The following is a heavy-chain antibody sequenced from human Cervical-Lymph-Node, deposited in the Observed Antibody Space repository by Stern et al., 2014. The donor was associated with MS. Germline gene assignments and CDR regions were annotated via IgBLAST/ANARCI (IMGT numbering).Heavy chain of an antibody. V-gene: IGHV1-2*06. J-gene: IGHJ4*02. CDR3: ARDGLNNWSIGY. CDR2: INPNYGGT. Sequence: VQLVQSGAEMKKPGASVKVSCKASGYTFTGYYIHWVRQAPGRGLEWVGRINPNYGGTIYAQNFQGRVIMTRDTSISTVFMELSSLRSDDTAVYYCARDGLNNWSIGYWGLGTLVTVSS. D-gene: IGHD1-1*01. CDR1: GYTFTGYY.